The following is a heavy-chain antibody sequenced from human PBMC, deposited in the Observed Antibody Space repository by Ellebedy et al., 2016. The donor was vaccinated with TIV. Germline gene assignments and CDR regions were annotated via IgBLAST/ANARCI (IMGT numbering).Heavy chain of an antibody. CDR3: TRERADTSWTD. J-gene: IGHJ4*02. V-gene: IGHV3-49*03. CDR1: GFAFGDY. D-gene: IGHD3/OR15-3a*01. Sequence: GESLKISCTTSGFAFGDYVSWFRQAPGKGLEWVGFLRGGIYGGTTEYAASVKGRFTISRDDSKSIAYLQMRSLKPEDTAVYYCTRERADTSWTDWGQGTLVTVSS. CDR2: LRGGIYGGTT.